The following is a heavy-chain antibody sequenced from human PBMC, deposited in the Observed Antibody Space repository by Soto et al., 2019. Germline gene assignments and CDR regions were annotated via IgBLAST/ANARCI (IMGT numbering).Heavy chain of an antibody. V-gene: IGHV3-21*01. CDR1: VFNFKSYT. CDR3: ARDCSGGSCYPGMDV. J-gene: IGHJ6*01. CDR2: ISSSGYI. Sequence: GGSLALGCAASVFNFKSYTITWVGQAPGKRLDLLSSISSSGYIFSTDSVRGRFTISRDNAKNSVYLQINSLRAEDTAVYFCARDCSGGSCYPGMDVWGQGTTVTVSS. D-gene: IGHD2-15*01.